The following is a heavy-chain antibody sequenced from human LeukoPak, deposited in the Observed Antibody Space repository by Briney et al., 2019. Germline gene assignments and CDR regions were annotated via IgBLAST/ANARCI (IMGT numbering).Heavy chain of an antibody. Sequence: PGGSLRLSCAASGFTFSSCAMSWVRQAPGKGLEWVSSITSSGAATYYADSVEGRFTISRDNSDNTLYLQMNSLRAEDTAVYYCAKDRPNYYGSNGHYYKLNGDCWGQGTLVTVSS. CDR1: GFTFSSCA. J-gene: IGHJ4*02. V-gene: IGHV3-23*01. CDR3: AKDRPNYYGSNGHYYKLNGDC. D-gene: IGHD3-22*01. CDR2: ITSSGAAT.